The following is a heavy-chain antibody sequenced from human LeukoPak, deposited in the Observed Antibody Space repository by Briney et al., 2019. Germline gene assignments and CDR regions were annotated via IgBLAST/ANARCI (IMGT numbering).Heavy chain of an antibody. CDR3: AILRWLLPGDY. V-gene: IGHV1-46*01. CDR2: INPSGGST. J-gene: IGHJ4*02. Sequence: ASVKVFCKASGYTFTSYYMHWVRQAPGQGLEGMGIINPSGGSTSYAQKFQGRVTMTRNTSTSTVYMELSSLRSEDTAVYYCAILRWLLPGDYWGQGTLVTVSS. CDR1: GYTFTSYY. D-gene: IGHD3-22*01.